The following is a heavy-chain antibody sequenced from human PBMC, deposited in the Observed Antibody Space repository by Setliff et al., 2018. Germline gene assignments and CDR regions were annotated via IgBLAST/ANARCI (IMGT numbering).Heavy chain of an antibody. CDR2: FSYSGNP. CDR3: AKEHVVISFVTNTHHHYGMDV. D-gene: IGHD2-8*01. V-gene: IGHV4-39*07. CDR1: GDSITTDNYF. J-gene: IGHJ6*02. Sequence: SETLSLTCSVSGDSITTDNYFWGWIRQTPGKGLEWIGSFSYSGNPHYHPSLRSRVTISGDTSKKQFSLKMNSVTAADTAVYYCAKEHVVISFVTNTHHHYGMDVWGQGATVTVSS.